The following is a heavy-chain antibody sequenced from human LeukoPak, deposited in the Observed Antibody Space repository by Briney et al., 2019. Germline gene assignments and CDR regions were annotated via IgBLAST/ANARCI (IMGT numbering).Heavy chain of an antibody. D-gene: IGHD6-13*01. CDR2: ISSSSSYI. Sequence: PGGSLRLSCAASGFTFSSYSMNWVRQAPGKGLEWVSSISSSSSYIYYADSVKGRFTISRDNAKNSLYLQMNSLRAEDTAVYYCASKDLPGSSSWDPFDYWGREPWSPSPQ. J-gene: IGHJ4*02. CDR3: ASKDLPGSSSWDPFDY. V-gene: IGHV3-21*01. CDR1: GFTFSSYS.